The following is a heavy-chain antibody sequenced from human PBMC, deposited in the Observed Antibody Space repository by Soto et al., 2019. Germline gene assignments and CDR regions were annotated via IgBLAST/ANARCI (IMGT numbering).Heavy chain of an antibody. CDR1: GYTFTSYD. J-gene: IGHJ6*03. Sequence: GASVKVSCKASGYTFTSYDINWVRQATGQGLEWMGWMNPNSGNTGYAQKFQGRVTMTRNTSTSTAYMELGSLRSDDTAVYYCVTGGAGSYGDYYYYYMDVWGKGTTVAVSS. CDR2: MNPNSGNT. D-gene: IGHD4-17*01. CDR3: VTGGAGSYGDYYYYYMDV. V-gene: IGHV1-8*01.